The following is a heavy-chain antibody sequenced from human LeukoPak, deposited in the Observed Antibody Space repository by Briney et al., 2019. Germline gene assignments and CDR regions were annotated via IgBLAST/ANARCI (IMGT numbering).Heavy chain of an antibody. J-gene: IGHJ5*02. Sequence: ASVKVSCKASGYTFTSYGISWVRQAPGQGREWMGWMSAYNGNTNYAQKLDGRVTITTDTSTSTAYMELRSLRSADTAVYYCARSPRQLGNWFDPWGQGHLVTVSS. CDR1: GYTFTSYG. CDR3: ARSPRQLGNWFDP. V-gene: IGHV1-18*01. D-gene: IGHD6-13*01. CDR2: MSAYNGNT.